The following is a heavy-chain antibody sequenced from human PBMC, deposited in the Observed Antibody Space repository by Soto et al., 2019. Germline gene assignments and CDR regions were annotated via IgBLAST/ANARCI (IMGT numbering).Heavy chain of an antibody. CDR3: ARSMTAVAGITTSYYYYGMDV. V-gene: IGHV1-2*04. D-gene: IGHD6-19*01. Sequence: ASVKVSCKASGYTFTGYYMHWVRQAPGQGLEWMGWINPNSGGTNYAQKFQGWVTMTRDTSISTAYMELSRLRSDDTAVYYCARSMTAVAGITTSYYYYGMDVWGQGTTVTVSS. J-gene: IGHJ6*02. CDR1: GYTFTGYY. CDR2: INPNSGGT.